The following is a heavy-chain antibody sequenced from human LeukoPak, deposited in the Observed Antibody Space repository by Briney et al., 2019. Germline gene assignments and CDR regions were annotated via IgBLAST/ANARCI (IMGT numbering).Heavy chain of an antibody. Sequence: GGSLRLSCAASGFTFSSYAMSWVRQAPGKGLEWVSGINWNGGSTGYADSVKGRFTISRDNAKNSLYLQMNSLRAEDTALYHCARGIVGASTLTNWFDPWGQGTLVTVSS. CDR1: GFTFSSYA. CDR3: ARGIVGASTLTNWFDP. D-gene: IGHD1-26*01. CDR2: INWNGGST. V-gene: IGHV3-20*01. J-gene: IGHJ5*02.